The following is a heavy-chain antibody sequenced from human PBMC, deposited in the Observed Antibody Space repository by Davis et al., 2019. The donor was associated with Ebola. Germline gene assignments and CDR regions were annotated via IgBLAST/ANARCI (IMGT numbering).Heavy chain of an antibody. CDR3: AREGCSSTSCYGWFDP. CDR1: GYTFASYY. D-gene: IGHD2-2*01. Sequence: ASVKVSCKASGYTFASYYIHWVRQAPGQGLEWMGIIYFSGGSTSYAQKFQGWVTMTRDTSISTAYMELSRLRSDDTAVYYCAREGCSSTSCYGWFDPWGRGTLVTVSS. J-gene: IGHJ5*02. CDR2: IYFSGGST. V-gene: IGHV1-46*01.